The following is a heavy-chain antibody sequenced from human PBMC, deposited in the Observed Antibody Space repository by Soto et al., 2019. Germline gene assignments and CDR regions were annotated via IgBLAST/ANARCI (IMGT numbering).Heavy chain of an antibody. CDR2: IYYSGST. D-gene: IGHD6-19*01. V-gene: IGHV4-61*01. CDR3: ARGIEGWYQGRYYYGMDV. J-gene: IGHJ6*02. CDR1: GGSVSSGSYY. Sequence: QVQLQESGPGLVKPSETLSLTCTVSGGSVSSGSYYWSWIRQPPGKGLEWIGYIYYSGSTNYNPSIKGGVTISVDTSKNQFSLKLSSVTAADTAVYYCARGIEGWYQGRYYYGMDVWGQGTTVTVSS.